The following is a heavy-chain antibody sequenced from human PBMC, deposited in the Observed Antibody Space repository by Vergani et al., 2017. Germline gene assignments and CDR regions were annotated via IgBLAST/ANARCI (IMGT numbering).Heavy chain of an antibody. Sequence: VQLLESGGGLVQPGGSLRLSCAASGFTFSSYGMHWVRQAPGKGLEWVAVISYDGSNKYYADSVKGRFTISRDNSKNTLYLQMNSLRAEDTAVYYCAKEARGGAFDIWGQGTMVTVSS. CDR3: AKEARGGAFDI. CDR2: ISYDGSNK. CDR1: GFTFSSYG. J-gene: IGHJ3*02. D-gene: IGHD3-10*01. V-gene: IGHV3-30*18.